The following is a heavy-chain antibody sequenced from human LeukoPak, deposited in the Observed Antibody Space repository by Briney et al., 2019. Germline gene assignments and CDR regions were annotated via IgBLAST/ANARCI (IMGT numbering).Heavy chain of an antibody. Sequence: ASVKVSCKTSGYTFTTYAIHWVRQAPGQGFEWMGWINTNTGNPAYAQGFTGRFVFSLDTSVSTAYLQISSLEAEDTAMYYRVRAAPGSPIDYWGQGTLVTVSS. CDR3: VRAAPGSPIDY. V-gene: IGHV7-4-1*02. D-gene: IGHD6-13*01. J-gene: IGHJ4*02. CDR2: INTNTGNP. CDR1: GYTFTTYA.